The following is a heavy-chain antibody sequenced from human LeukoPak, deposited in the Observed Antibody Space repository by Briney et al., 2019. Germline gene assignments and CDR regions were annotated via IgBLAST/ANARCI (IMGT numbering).Heavy chain of an antibody. J-gene: IGHJ3*02. CDR2: IRYDGSNK. Sequence: PGGSLRLSCAASGFTFSSYGMHWVRQAPGKGLEWVAFIRYDGSNKYYADSVKGRFTISRDNSKNTLYLQMNSLRAEDTAVYYCARVGGDYDSSGYYWDDAFDIWGQGTMVTVSS. D-gene: IGHD3-22*01. CDR1: GFTFSSYG. V-gene: IGHV3-30*02. CDR3: ARVGGDYDSSGYYWDDAFDI.